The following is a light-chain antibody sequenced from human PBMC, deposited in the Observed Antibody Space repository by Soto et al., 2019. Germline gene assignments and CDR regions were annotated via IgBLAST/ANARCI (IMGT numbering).Light chain of an antibody. CDR1: SWHSSYA. CDR2: LNSDGSH. J-gene: IGLJ2*01. V-gene: IGLV4-69*01. Sequence: QRVLTQSPSASASLGASVKLTCTLSSWHSSYAIAWHQQQPEKGPRYLMKLNSDGSHSKGDGIPDRFSGSSSGAERYLTISSLQSEDEADYYCQTWGTGPVVFGGGTKLTVL. CDR3: QTWGTGPVV.